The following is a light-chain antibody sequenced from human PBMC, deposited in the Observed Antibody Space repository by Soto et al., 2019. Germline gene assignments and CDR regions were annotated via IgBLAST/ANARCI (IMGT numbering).Light chain of an antibody. J-gene: IGKJ2*01. V-gene: IGKV3-20*01. Sequence: EIVLTQSPGTLSLSPGEGATLSCRASQIVSTTYLAWYQQKPGQAPRLLIHGSSSRAPGIPDRFSGSGSGTDFTLTISRLEPEDFAVYYCQQYGTSPMYTFGQGTKVDIK. CDR3: QQYGTSPMYT. CDR2: GSS. CDR1: QIVSTTY.